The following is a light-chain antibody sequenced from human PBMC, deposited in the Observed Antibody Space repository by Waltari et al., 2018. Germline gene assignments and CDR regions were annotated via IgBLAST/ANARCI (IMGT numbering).Light chain of an antibody. CDR3: CAYAGAYTYV. CDR1: SSYVGGYDS. Sequence: QSAPTQPRSVSGSPEQSVTISCTGTSSYVGGYDSVSWYQQHPGKAPKLMIYDVNKRPSGVPDRFSGSKSGNTASLTISGLQTEDEADYYCCAYAGAYTYVFGTGTTVIVL. J-gene: IGLJ1*01. CDR2: DVN. V-gene: IGLV2-11*01.